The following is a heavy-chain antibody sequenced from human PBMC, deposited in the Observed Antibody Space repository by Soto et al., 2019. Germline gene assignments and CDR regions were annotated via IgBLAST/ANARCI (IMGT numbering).Heavy chain of an antibody. CDR3: ARANIKWFDL. J-gene: IGHJ5*02. CDR1: GGSISSYY. CDR2: IYTSGIT. Sequence: PSETLSLTCTVSGGSISSYYCSWIRQPAWKGLEWIGRIYTSGITDYNPSLKSRVTMSVDTSKNQFSLKLSSVTAADTAVYYCARANIKWFDLWGQCTLVAVSS. V-gene: IGHV4-4*07.